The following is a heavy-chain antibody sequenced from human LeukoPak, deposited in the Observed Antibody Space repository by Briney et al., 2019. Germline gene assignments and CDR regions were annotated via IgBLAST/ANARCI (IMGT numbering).Heavy chain of an antibody. D-gene: IGHD3-22*01. Sequence: GGSLRLSCAASGFTFSSYSLNWVRQAPGKGLEWVSSITTSSSYIYYADSVKGRFTISRDNSKKSLYLQMNSLRSEDTALYYCATELPYQTSGFYQWGHGTLVIVSS. J-gene: IGHJ4*01. CDR2: ITTSSSYI. CDR1: GFTFSSYS. CDR3: ATELPYQTSGFYQ. V-gene: IGHV3-21*04.